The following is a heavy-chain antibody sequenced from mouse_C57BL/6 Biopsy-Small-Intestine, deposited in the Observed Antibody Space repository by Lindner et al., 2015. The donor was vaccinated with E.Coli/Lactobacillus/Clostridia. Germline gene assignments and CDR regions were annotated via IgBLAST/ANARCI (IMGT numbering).Heavy chain of an antibody. CDR1: GYTFTNYV. V-gene: IGHV1-14*01. Sequence: VQLQESGPELVKPGASVKMSCKASGYTFTNYVIHWVKQRPGRGLEWIGNINPYNDGTKYNEKFKGKASLTSDKSSSTAYMEVSSLTSEDSAVYYCARRAYHSNVFDVWGAGTAVTVSS. CDR3: ARRAYHSNVFDV. CDR2: INPYNDGT. D-gene: IGHD2-5*01. J-gene: IGHJ1*01.